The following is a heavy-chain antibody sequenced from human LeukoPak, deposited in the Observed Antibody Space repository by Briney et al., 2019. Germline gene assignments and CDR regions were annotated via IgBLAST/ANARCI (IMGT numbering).Heavy chain of an antibody. J-gene: IGHJ4*02. V-gene: IGHV3-64*01. CDR2: ISSNGGST. CDR1: GFTFSSYA. D-gene: IGHD6-13*01. CDR3: ARVRSSSFLGDFDY. Sequence: GGSLRLSCAASGFTFSSYAMHWVRQAPGKGLEYVSAISSNGGSTYYANSVKGRFTISRDNSKNTLYLQMGSLRAEDMAVYYCARVRSSSFLGDFDYWGQGTLVTVSS.